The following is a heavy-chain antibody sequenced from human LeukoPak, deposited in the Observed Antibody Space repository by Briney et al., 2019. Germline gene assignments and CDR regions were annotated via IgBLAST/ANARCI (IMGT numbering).Heavy chain of an antibody. CDR3: ARAPMGVGATRYFDY. Sequence: VASVKVSCKASGGTFSSYAISWVRQPPGQGLEWMGRIIPILGIANYAQKFQGRVTITADKSTSTAYMELSSLRSEDTAVYYCARAPMGVGATRYFDYWGQGTLVTVSS. J-gene: IGHJ4*02. V-gene: IGHV1-69*04. CDR1: GGTFSSYA. CDR2: IIPILGIA. D-gene: IGHD1-26*01.